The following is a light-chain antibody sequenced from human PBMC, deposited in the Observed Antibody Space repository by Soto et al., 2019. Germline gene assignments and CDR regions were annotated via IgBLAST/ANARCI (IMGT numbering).Light chain of an antibody. CDR2: DVS. CDR3: CSYTNSAYV. CDR1: SSDVGAYNY. J-gene: IGLJ1*01. V-gene: IGLV2-11*01. Sequence: QSALTQPRSVSGSPGQSVTISCTGTSSDVGAYNYVSWYQQHPAKAPNLMIYDVSKRPSGVPDRFSGSKSGNTASLTISGLQAEDEGDYYCCSYTNSAYVFGTGTNLTVL.